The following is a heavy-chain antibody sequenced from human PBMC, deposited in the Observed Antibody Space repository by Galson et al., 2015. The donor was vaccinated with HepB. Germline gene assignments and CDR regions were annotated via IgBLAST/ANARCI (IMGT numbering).Heavy chain of an antibody. Sequence: SLRLSCATSSFSFSDYYMAWIRQAPGTRLEWVSYISSSGGYTNDADSVKGRFTISRDNTENSLFLQLNSLRAEDTPVYYCARGEWTTYFDYLGQGTLVTVSS. D-gene: IGHD3-3*01. CDR2: ISSSGGYT. J-gene: IGHJ4*02. V-gene: IGHV3-11*05. CDR3: ARGEWTTYFDY. CDR1: SFSFSDYY.